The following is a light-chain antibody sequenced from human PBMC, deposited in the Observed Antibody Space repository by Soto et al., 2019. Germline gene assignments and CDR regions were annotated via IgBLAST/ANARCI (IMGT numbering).Light chain of an antibody. CDR3: SCLSTTSTPIV. CDR2: EVN. CDR1: SSDIGLYNY. J-gene: IGLJ1*01. Sequence: QSVLSQPASMSGSPGQSITIPCTGASSDIGLYNYVSWYQHHPGKAPKLLISEVNLRPSGLSDRFSASKAGNTASLTISGLQPEDEAYYYCSCLSTTSTPIVFGTGTKLTVL. V-gene: IGLV2-14*01.